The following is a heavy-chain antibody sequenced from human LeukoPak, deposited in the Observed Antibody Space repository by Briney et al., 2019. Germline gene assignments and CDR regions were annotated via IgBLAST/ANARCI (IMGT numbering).Heavy chain of an antibody. J-gene: IGHJ6*03. V-gene: IGHV1-2*02. CDR2: INPNTGGT. CDR1: GYTLTGDY. CDR3: ARAARPHYYYYMDA. Sequence: ASVSVSCKPSGYTLTGDYMHWVRQAPGQGREWMGLINPNTGGTAYAQKFQGRVTMSKDTRISTAYMELSRLRSHGTAVSYCARAARPHYYYYMDAWGKGTTVTVSS. D-gene: IGHD6-6*01.